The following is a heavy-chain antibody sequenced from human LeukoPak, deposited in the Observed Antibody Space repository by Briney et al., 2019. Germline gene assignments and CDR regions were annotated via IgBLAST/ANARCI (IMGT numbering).Heavy chain of an antibody. J-gene: IGHJ6*03. CDR1: GFTFSSYW. D-gene: IGHD3-3*01. Sequence: GGSLRLACVASGFTFSSYWMHWVRQAPGKGLVWVSRINTDGSSTSYADSVKGRFTISRDNAKNTPYLQMNSLRAEDTAVFYCARGTPGYDFWSGSSGKYYYYMDVWGKGTTVTVSS. CDR2: INTDGSST. V-gene: IGHV3-74*01. CDR3: ARGTPGYDFWSGSSGKYYYYMDV.